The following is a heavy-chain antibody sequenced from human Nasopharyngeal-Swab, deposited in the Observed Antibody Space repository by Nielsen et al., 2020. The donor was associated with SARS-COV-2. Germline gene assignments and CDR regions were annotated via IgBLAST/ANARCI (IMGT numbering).Heavy chain of an antibody. J-gene: IGHJ4*02. CDR3: ARRGDYDILAGYHY. Sequence: GGSLRLSCAASGFPFSSYWMHWVRQAPGKGLVWVSRVNIDGSSTSYADSVKGRFPISRDNAKNTLYLQMNSLRAEDTAVYYCARRGDYDILAGYHYWGQGTLVTVSS. D-gene: IGHD3-9*01. V-gene: IGHV3-74*01. CDR2: VNIDGSST. CDR1: GFPFSSYW.